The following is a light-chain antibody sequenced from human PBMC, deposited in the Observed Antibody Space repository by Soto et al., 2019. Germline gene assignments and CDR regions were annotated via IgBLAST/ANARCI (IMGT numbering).Light chain of an antibody. Sequence: EIVLTQSPGTLSLSPGERATLSCRASQSVSAGYFAWYQQKPGRAPRLLIYETSSRTTGTPARFSGGGSGTDFTLTITRLEPEDFAVYYCQQYGNSPTFGPGTKVDIK. V-gene: IGKV3-20*01. CDR3: QQYGNSPT. CDR2: ETS. J-gene: IGKJ1*01. CDR1: QSVSAGY.